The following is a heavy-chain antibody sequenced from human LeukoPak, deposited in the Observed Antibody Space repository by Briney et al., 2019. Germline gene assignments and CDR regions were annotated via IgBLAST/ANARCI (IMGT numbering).Heavy chain of an antibody. CDR3: ARDRPHYRSYYYYGMDV. CDR2: TYYRSEWYN. V-gene: IGHV6-1*01. D-gene: IGHD6-6*01. Sequence: SQTLSLTCAISGDSVSSNSAAWNWIRQSPSRGLEWLGRTYYRSEWYNDYAVSVKSRITINPDTSKNQFSLQLNSVTPEDTAVYYCARDRPHYRSYYYYGMDVWGQGTTVTVSS. CDR1: GDSVSSNSAA. J-gene: IGHJ6*02.